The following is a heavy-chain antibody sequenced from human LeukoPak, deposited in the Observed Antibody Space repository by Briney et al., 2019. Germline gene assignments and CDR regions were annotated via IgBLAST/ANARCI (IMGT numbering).Heavy chain of an antibody. D-gene: IGHD6-13*01. Sequence: ASVKVSCKASGYTFTSYGISWVRQAPGQGLEWMGWISAYNGNTNYAQKLQGRVTMTTDTSTSTAYMELRSLRSDDTAVYYCARGVGYSSSWYRYYYYYIDVWGKGTTVTVSS. J-gene: IGHJ6*03. CDR3: ARGVGYSSSWYRYYYYYIDV. V-gene: IGHV1-18*01. CDR2: ISAYNGNT. CDR1: GYTFTSYG.